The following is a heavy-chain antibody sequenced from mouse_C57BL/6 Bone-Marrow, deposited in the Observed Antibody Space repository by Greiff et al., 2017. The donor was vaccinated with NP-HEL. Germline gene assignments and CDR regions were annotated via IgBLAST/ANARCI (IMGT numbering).Heavy chain of an antibody. J-gene: IGHJ2*01. Sequence: VQLQQSGAELARPGASVKLSCKASGYTFTSYGISWVKQRTGQGLEWIGEIYPRSGNTYYNEKFKGKATLTADKSSSTAYMELRSLTSEDSAVYFCARGGVTTLGFDYWGQGTTLTVSS. V-gene: IGHV1-81*01. CDR1: GYTFTSYG. CDR3: ARGGVTTLGFDY. CDR2: IYPRSGNT. D-gene: IGHD2-2*01.